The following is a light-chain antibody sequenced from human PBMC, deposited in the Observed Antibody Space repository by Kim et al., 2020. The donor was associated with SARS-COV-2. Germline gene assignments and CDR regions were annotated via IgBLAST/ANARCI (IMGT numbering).Light chain of an antibody. Sequence: ASVGDRVTITCRASQRISSYLNWYQQKPGKAPKLLIYAASSLQSGVPSRFSGSGSGTDFTLTISSLQPEDFATYYCQQSYSTIRTFGQGTKVDIK. J-gene: IGKJ1*01. CDR3: QQSYSTIRT. CDR1: QRISSY. V-gene: IGKV1-39*01. CDR2: AAS.